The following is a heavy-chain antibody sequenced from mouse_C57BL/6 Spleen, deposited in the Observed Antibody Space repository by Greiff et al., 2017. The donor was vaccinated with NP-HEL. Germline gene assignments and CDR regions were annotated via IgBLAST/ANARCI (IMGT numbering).Heavy chain of an antibody. Sequence: QVHVKQSGAELVRPGASVTLSCKASGYTFTDYEMHWVKQTPVHGLEWIGAIDPETGGTAYNQKFKGKAILTADKSSSTAYMELRSLTSEDSAVYYCTRGGPYYAMDYWGQGTSVTVSS. CDR3: TRGGPYYAMDY. CDR2: IDPETGGT. J-gene: IGHJ4*01. V-gene: IGHV1-15*01. CDR1: GYTFTDYE.